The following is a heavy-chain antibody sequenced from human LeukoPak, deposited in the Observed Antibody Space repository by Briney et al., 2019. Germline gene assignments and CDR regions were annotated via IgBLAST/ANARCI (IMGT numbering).Heavy chain of an antibody. J-gene: IGHJ3*02. D-gene: IGHD2-2*02. Sequence: SETLSLTCTVSGGSISSAGYYWSWIRHHPGKGLEYIGYIYYSGTTNYNPSLTSRVTISVDTSNNQFSLKLSSVTAADTAVYYCALVYCSSTRSYIGAFDIWGQGTMVTVSS. V-gene: IGHV4-31*03. CDR3: ALVYCSSTRSYIGAFDI. CDR2: IYYSGTT. CDR1: GGSISSAGYY.